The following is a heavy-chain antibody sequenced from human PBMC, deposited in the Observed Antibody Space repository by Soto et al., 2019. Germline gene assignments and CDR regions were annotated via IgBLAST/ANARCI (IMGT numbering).Heavy chain of an antibody. J-gene: IGHJ5*02. CDR1: GGSISSYY. D-gene: IGHD5-12*01. V-gene: IGHV4-59*08. Sequence: QVQLQESGPGLVKPSETLSLTCTVSGGSISSYYWSWIRQPPGKGLEWIGYISYSGSTNYNPSLKSLVTISVDTSKNQFSLNLSSVTAADTAVYYCARCGGGWLQSSGFDPWGQGTLVTVSS. CDR2: ISYSGST. CDR3: ARCGGGWLQSSGFDP.